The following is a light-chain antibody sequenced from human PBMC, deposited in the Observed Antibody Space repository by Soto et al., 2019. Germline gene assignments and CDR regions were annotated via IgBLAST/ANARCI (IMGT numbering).Light chain of an antibody. CDR3: QQSCSTPVT. J-gene: IGKJ1*01. V-gene: IGKV1-39*01. CDR1: QSISNY. Sequence: DIQMTQSRSSLSASVGDRVTITCGASQSISNYLNWYQQKPGKAPNLLIYAASSLQSGAPSRFSGSGSGTDFTLTISSLQTEDFATYYCQQSCSTPVTFGQGTKV. CDR2: AAS.